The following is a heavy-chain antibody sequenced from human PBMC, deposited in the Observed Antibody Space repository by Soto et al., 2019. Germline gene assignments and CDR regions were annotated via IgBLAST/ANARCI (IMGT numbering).Heavy chain of an antibody. CDR1: GYSISNSRFY. CDR3: ARDFFDSSDYTTNWFDP. Sequence: SETLSLTCSVSGYSISNSRFYWAWIRQPPGEGLEWIGSIYHTGNAYYNPSLKSRVNISVDTSKNQFSLKLTSVTAADAALYYCARDFFDSSDYTTNWFDPWGQGTLVTVS. J-gene: IGHJ5*02. D-gene: IGHD3-22*01. CDR2: IYHTGNA. V-gene: IGHV4-39*01.